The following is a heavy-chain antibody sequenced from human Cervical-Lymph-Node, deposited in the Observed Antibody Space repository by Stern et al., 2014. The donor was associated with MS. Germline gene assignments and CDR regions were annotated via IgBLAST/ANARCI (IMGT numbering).Heavy chain of an antibody. J-gene: IGHJ4*02. D-gene: IGHD4-17*01. CDR1: GFTFRTDS. CDR3: ASLTTVKYY. V-gene: IGHV3-48*01. CDR2: MGSDSFTI. Sequence: EVQLVESGGDLVQPGGSLRLSCAASGFTFRTDSMNWVRQAPGQGLEWVEYMGSDSFTIYYADSVKGRFTISRDNAKNSLYLQMNSLRAEDTAIYYCASLTTVKYYWGQGTLVTVSS.